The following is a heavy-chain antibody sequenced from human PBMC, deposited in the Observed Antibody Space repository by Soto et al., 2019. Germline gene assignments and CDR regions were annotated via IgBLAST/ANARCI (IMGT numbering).Heavy chain of an antibody. D-gene: IGHD3-10*01. CDR1: WGSLHSYYLG. CDR3: AHEIGAYYGSV. Sequence: TLSLTCTFSWGSLHSYYLGWIRQTPGKALEWLALIYWDDDKRYSPSLKSRLTITKDTSKNQVVLTMTNMDPVDTATYYCAHEIGAYYGSVWGQGTTVTVSS. CDR2: IYWDDDK. J-gene: IGHJ6*02. V-gene: IGHV2-5*02.